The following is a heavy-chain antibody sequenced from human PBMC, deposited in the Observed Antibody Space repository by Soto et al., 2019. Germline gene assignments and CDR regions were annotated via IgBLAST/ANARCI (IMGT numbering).Heavy chain of an antibody. J-gene: IGHJ4*01. CDR3: ARLTLAHDSSGYNNFDY. CDR1: GYSFTTYW. CDR2: IDPTDSYT. Sequence: PGESLKISCQASGYSFTTYWISWVRQMPGKGLECMGRIDPTDSYTDYGPSFEGHVTMSVDRSINTAYLEWSSLKASDSAMYYCARLTLAHDSSGYNNFDYWGLGTLVTVSS. D-gene: IGHD3-22*01. V-gene: IGHV5-10-1*01.